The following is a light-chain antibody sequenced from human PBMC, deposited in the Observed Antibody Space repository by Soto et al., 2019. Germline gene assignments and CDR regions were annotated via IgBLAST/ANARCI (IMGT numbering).Light chain of an antibody. CDR2: DAS. CDR1: HSISSW. V-gene: IGKV1-5*01. Sequence: DIQMTQSPSSLSASVGDRVTITCRASHSISSWLAWYQQKPGKAPQLLIFDASSLESGVPSRFSGSGSGTEFTLTISSLQPDDFATYYCQHYSIVWAFGQGTKVDIK. CDR3: QHYSIVWA. J-gene: IGKJ1*01.